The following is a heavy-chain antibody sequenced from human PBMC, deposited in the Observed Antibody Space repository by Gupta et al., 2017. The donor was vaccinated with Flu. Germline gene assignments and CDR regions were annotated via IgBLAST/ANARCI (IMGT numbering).Heavy chain of an antibody. CDR3: VRMKSTDGHRLFDY. CDR1: GFSFNFYE. D-gene: IGHD5-24*01. V-gene: IGHV3-48*03. Sequence: EVQLVESGGGLAQPGGSLRLSCVGSGFSFNFYEMNWVRQAPGKGLEWVSYISSSASNRYYADSMKGRFIISRDNAKNSVSLQMNNLRVEDTAVYYCVRMKSTDGHRLFDYWGQGTLATISS. CDR2: ISSSASNR. J-gene: IGHJ4*02.